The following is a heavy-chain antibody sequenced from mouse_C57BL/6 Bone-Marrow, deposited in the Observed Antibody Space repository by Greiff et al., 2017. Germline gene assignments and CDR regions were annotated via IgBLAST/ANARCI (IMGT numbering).Heavy chain of an antibody. CDR1: GYTFTSYW. D-gene: IGHD1-1*01. Sequence: QVQLQQPGAELVKPGASVKLSCKASGYTFTSYWMHWVKQRPGQGLEWIGMIPPNSGSTNYNEKFKSKATLTVDNSSSPPYMQLSSLTSEDSAVYYCAGRGGPYYGSSYDYWGQGTILTVSA. CDR2: IPPNSGST. V-gene: IGHV1-64*01. CDR3: AGRGGPYYGSSYDY. J-gene: IGHJ2*01.